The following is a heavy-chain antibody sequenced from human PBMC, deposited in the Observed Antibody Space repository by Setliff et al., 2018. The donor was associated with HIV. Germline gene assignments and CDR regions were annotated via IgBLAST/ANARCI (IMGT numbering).Heavy chain of an antibody. CDR2: IYYSGST. Sequence: PSETLSLTCTVSGGSISSHYWSWIRQPPGKGLEWIGSIYYSGSTNYNPSLKSRVTISVDTSKNQFSLKLSSVTAADTAVYYCAREEGIVVVTATDAFDIWGQGTMVT. D-gene: IGHD2-21*02. J-gene: IGHJ3*02. CDR3: AREEGIVVVTATDAFDI. V-gene: IGHV4-59*11. CDR1: GGSISSHY.